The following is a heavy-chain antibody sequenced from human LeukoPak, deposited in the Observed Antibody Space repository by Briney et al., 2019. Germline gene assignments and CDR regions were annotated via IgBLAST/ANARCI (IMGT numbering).Heavy chain of an antibody. Sequence: PGGSLRLSCAASGFTFSSYSMNWVRQAPGKGLEWVSSISSSSSYIYYADSVKGRFTISRDNAKNSLYLQMNSRRAEDTAVYYCARAREIVVVTSVPYWGQGTLVTVSS. CDR2: ISSSSSYI. J-gene: IGHJ4*02. D-gene: IGHD3-22*01. CDR3: ARAREIVVVTSVPY. CDR1: GFTFSSYS. V-gene: IGHV3-21*01.